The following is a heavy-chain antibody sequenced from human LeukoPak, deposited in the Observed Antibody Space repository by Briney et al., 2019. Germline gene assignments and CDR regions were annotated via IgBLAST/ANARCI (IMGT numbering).Heavy chain of an antibody. Sequence: GRSLRLSCAASGFTFSSYGMHWVRQAPGKGLEWVAVIWYDGSNKYYADSVKGRFTISRDNSKNTLYLQMNSLRAEDTAVYYCARSLRRAVGDAFDIWGQGTMVTVSS. CDR3: ARSLRRAVGDAFDI. D-gene: IGHD6-19*01. CDR2: IWYDGSNK. V-gene: IGHV3-33*01. CDR1: GFTFSSYG. J-gene: IGHJ3*02.